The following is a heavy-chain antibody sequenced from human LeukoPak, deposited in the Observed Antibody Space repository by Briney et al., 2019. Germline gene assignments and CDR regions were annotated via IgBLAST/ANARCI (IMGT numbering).Heavy chain of an antibody. Sequence: ASVKVSCKASGYTFTSYDINWVRQATGQGLEWMGWMNPNSGNTGYAQKFQGRVTITRNTSISTAYMELSSLRSEDTAVYYCARSEQLVDWFDPWGQGTLVTVSS. V-gene: IGHV1-8*03. D-gene: IGHD6-6*01. CDR1: GYTFTSYD. J-gene: IGHJ5*02. CDR3: ARSEQLVDWFDP. CDR2: MNPNSGNT.